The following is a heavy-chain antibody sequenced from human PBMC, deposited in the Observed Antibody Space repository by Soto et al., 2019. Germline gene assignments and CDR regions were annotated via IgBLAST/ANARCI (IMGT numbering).Heavy chain of an antibody. V-gene: IGHV1-2*02. Sequence: ASVKVSCKASGYTFTDYYMYCVRQAPGQGLEWMAWINPNSGGTNYTQKFQGRVTLTRDTSISTAYMELSRLRSDDTAVYYCARGGPGYSSGWYYFDYWGQGTLVTVSS. J-gene: IGHJ4*02. CDR2: INPNSGGT. CDR3: ARGGPGYSSGWYYFDY. D-gene: IGHD6-19*01. CDR1: GYTFTDYY.